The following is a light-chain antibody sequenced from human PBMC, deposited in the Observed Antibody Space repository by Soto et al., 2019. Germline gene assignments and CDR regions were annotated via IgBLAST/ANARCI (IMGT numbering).Light chain of an antibody. CDR2: AAS. CDR1: QGISSY. J-gene: IGKJ5*01. V-gene: IGKV1-9*01. CDR3: QQRSNWIT. Sequence: DIQMTQSPSSLSASVGDRLSIDCRASQGISSYLAWYQQKPGKAPKLLIYAASTLQSGVPSRFSGSGSGTDFTLTISSLEPEDFAVYYCQQRSNWITFGQGTRLEIK.